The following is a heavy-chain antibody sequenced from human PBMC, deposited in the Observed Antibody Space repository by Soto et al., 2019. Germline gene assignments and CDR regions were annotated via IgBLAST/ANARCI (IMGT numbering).Heavy chain of an antibody. V-gene: IGHV1-2*04. CDR1: GYTFTGSY. J-gene: IGHJ6*02. CDR3: ARASVLRYFDWLPHYYYGMDV. D-gene: IGHD3-9*01. Sequence: QVQLVQSGAEVKKPGASVKVSCKASGYTFTGSYMHWVRQAPGQGLEWMGWINPNSGGTNYAQKFQGWVTMTRDTSISTAYMEMSRLRSDDTAVYYWARASVLRYFDWLPHYYYGMDVWGQGTTVTVSS. CDR2: INPNSGGT.